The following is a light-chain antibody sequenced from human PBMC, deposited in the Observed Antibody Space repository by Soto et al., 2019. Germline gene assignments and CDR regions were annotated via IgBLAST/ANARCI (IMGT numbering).Light chain of an antibody. J-gene: IGKJ1*01. V-gene: IGKV1-39*01. Sequence: MQMTQCRSTLSASLGARVTITFRASQSIRSWLAWYQQKKGKAPTLLIYAASSLQSGVPSRFSGSEYGTDFNLTISSLQTEDFATYYCQQSYSTPWTFGQGTKVDI. CDR1: QSIRSW. CDR3: QQSYSTPWT. CDR2: AAS.